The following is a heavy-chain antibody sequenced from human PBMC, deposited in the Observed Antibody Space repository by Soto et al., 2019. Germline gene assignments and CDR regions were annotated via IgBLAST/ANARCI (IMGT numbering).Heavy chain of an antibody. D-gene: IGHD6-13*01. Sequence: GASVKVSCKASGGTFSSYAISWVRQAPGQGLEWMGGIIPIFGTANYAQKFQGRVTITADESTSTAYMELSSLRSEDTAVYYCARDSIAAAGTISSNWYFDLWGRGTLVTVSS. CDR2: IIPIFGTA. CDR3: ARDSIAAAGTISSNWYFDL. CDR1: GGTFSSYA. J-gene: IGHJ2*01. V-gene: IGHV1-69*13.